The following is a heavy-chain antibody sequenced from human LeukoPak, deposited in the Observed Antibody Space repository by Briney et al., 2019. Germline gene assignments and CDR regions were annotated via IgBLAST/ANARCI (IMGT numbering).Heavy chain of an antibody. J-gene: IGHJ4*02. CDR1: GGSISSGSYY. V-gene: IGHV4-61*02. Sequence: SETLSLTCTVSGGSISSGSYYWSWIRQPAGKGLEWIGRIYTSGSTNYNPSLKSRVTISVDTSKNQFSLKLSSVTAADTAVYYCARLVVGATLIDYWGQGTLVTVSS. D-gene: IGHD1-26*01. CDR2: IYTSGST. CDR3: ARLVVGATLIDY.